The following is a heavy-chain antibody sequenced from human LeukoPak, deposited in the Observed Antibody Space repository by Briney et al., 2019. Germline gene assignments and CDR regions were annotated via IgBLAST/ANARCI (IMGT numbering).Heavy chain of an antibody. CDR1: GSTFSGYA. CDR2: ISSNGGST. Sequence: PGGSLRLSCAASGSTFSGYAMHWVRQAPGKGLEYVSAISSNGGSTYYANSVKGRFTISRDNSKNTLYLQMGSLRAEDMAVYYCARDTLGADCSGGSCYYYYYMDVWGKGTTVTISS. D-gene: IGHD2-15*01. CDR3: ARDTLGADCSGGSCYYYYYMDV. J-gene: IGHJ6*03. V-gene: IGHV3-64*01.